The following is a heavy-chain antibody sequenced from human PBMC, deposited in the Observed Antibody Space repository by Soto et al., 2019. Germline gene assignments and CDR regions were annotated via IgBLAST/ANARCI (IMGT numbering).Heavy chain of an antibody. Sequence: GGSLRLSCAASGFTFSSYWMSWVRQAPGKGLEWVANIKQDGSEKYYVDSVKGRFTISRDNAKNSLYLQMNSLRAEDTAVYYCAVSGIAARRSFAYWGQGTLVTVSS. D-gene: IGHD6-6*01. CDR1: GFTFSSYW. CDR3: AVSGIAARRSFAY. J-gene: IGHJ4*02. V-gene: IGHV3-7*01. CDR2: IKQDGSEK.